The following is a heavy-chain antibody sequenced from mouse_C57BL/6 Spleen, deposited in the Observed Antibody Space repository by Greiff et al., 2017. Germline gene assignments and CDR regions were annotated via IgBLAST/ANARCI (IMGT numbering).Heavy chain of an antibody. D-gene: IGHD1-1*01. V-gene: IGHV1-80*01. CDR1: GYAFSSYW. Sequence: QVQLQQSGAELVKPGASVKISCKASGYAFSSYWMNWVKQRPGKGLEWIGQIYPGDGDTNYNGKFKGKATLTADKSSSTAYMQLSSLTSEDSAVYFCARSPVITTVVARAMDYWGQGTSVTVSS. J-gene: IGHJ4*01. CDR3: ARSPVITTVVARAMDY. CDR2: IYPGDGDT.